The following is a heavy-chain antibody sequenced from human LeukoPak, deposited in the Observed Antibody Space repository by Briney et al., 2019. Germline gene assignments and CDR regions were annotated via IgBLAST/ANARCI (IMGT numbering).Heavy chain of an antibody. CDR3: AREKGSSGYYYDY. J-gene: IGHJ4*02. CDR2: IYSGGST. V-gene: IGHV3-66*01. CDR1: EFSVGSNY. D-gene: IGHD3-22*01. Sequence: PGGSLRLSCAASEFSVGSNYMTWVRQAPGKGLEWVSLIYSGGSTYYADSVKGRFTISRDNSKNTLYLQMNSLRAEDTAVYYCAREKGSSGYYYDYWGQGTLVTVSS.